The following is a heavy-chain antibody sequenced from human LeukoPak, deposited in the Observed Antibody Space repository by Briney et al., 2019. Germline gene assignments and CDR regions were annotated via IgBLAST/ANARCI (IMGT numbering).Heavy chain of an antibody. Sequence: ASVKVSCKASGYTFTSYAMHWVRQAPGQRLEWMGWINAGYGNTKYSQKFQGRVTITRDTSASTAYMELSSLRSEDTAVYYCARDYKYSSSWYYFDYWGQGTLVTVSS. J-gene: IGHJ4*02. D-gene: IGHD6-13*01. CDR2: INAGYGNT. CDR1: GYTFTSYA. V-gene: IGHV1-3*01. CDR3: ARDYKYSSSWYYFDY.